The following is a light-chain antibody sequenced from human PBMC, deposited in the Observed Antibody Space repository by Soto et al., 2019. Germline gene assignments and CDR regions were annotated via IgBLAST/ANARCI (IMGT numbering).Light chain of an antibody. Sequence: RVETPSPGTRSASLREKAMLSGRASQSVSSNLVWYQQKPGQAPSLLIYGASNRATGIPDRFSGGGSGTEFTLTISSLQSEDFAVYYCQQYNSWPLTFGGGTKVDIK. CDR3: QQYNSWPLT. J-gene: IGKJ4*01. CDR1: QSVSSN. CDR2: GAS. V-gene: IGKV3D-15*01.